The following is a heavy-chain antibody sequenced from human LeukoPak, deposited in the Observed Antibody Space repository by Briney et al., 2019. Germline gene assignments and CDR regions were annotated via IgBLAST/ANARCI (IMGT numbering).Heavy chain of an antibody. CDR1: GFTFSSYW. Sequence: PGGSLRLSCAASGFTFSSYWMSWVRQAPGKGLEWVANIKQDGSEKYYVDSVKGRFTISRDNAKNSLYLQMNSLRAEDTAVYYCARAVYCSSTSCYFGGDYFDYWGQGTLVTVSS. D-gene: IGHD2-2*01. CDR2: IKQDGSEK. J-gene: IGHJ4*02. CDR3: ARAVYCSSTSCYFGGDYFDY. V-gene: IGHV3-7*01.